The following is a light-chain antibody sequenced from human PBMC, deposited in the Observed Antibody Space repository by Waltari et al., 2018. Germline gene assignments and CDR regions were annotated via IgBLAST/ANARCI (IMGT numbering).Light chain of an antibody. Sequence: QSALTQPRSVSGSPGQSVTISCTGTSSDVGAYNHVSWYQQHPGKAPKLMIYGVSKRPSGVPVRFSGAKSGNTASLTISGRQAEDEGDYYCCSYAGTYTVRVFGGGTKVTVL. CDR1: SSDVGAYNH. CDR2: GVS. V-gene: IGLV2-11*01. J-gene: IGLJ3*02. CDR3: CSYAGTYTVRV.